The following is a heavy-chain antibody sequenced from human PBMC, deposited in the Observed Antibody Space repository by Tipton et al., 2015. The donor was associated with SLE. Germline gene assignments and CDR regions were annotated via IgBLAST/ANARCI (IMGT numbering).Heavy chain of an antibody. J-gene: IGHJ4*02. V-gene: IGHV3-11*01. CDR1: GFTFSDSY. D-gene: IGHD3-22*01. CDR2: ITTSGHTI. CDR3: AKDDGRFYYGSGYIDY. Sequence: SLRLSCVGSGFTFSDSYMCWIRQAPGKGLEWISYITTSGHTIYYADSVQGRFTISRDNAKNSLYLQMNSLRPDDTALYYCAKDDGRFYYGSGYIDYWGQGTLVTVSS.